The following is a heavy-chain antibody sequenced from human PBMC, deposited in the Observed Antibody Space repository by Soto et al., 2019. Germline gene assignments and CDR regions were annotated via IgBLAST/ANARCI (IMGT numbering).Heavy chain of an antibody. CDR1: GGCITNSY. CDR3: ARDETVLGFDY. D-gene: IGHD2-15*01. V-gene: IGHV4-4*07. CDR2: IYTSGST. Sequence: SETLSLTCTVSGGCITNSYCAWIRQPAGKGLEWIGRIYTSGSTNYNPSLKSRVTMSVDTSKNQFSLKLSSVTAADTAVYYCARDETVLGFDYWGQGTLVTVSS. J-gene: IGHJ4*02.